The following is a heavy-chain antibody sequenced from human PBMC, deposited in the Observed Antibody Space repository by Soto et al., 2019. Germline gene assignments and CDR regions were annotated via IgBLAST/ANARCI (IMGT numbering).Heavy chain of an antibody. Sequence: QVQLVQSGAEVKKPGSSVRVSCKASGGTFSSYAISWVRQAPGQGLEWMGGIIPIFGTENYAQKFQGRVTSTADESTSTAYMELSSLRSEDTAVDYCARDRIAGSKYYDGMDVWGQGTTVTVSS. J-gene: IGHJ6*02. CDR1: GGTFSSYA. CDR2: IIPIFGTE. CDR3: ARDRIAGSKYYDGMDV. V-gene: IGHV1-69*01. D-gene: IGHD6-13*01.